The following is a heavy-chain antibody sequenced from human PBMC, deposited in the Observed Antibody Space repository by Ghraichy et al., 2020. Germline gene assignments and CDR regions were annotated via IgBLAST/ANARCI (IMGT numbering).Heavy chain of an antibody. V-gene: IGHV4-34*01. CDR1: GGSFSGYY. CDR2: INHSGSI. D-gene: IGHD3-16*01. J-gene: IGHJ4*02. Sequence: SETLSLTCAVYGGSFSGYYWSWIRQPPGKGLEWIGEINHSGSINYNPSLKSRVTISVDTSKNQFSLKLSSVTAADTAVYYCAGRRYYDYVFLTDYWGQGTLVTVSS. CDR3: AGRRYYDYVFLTDY.